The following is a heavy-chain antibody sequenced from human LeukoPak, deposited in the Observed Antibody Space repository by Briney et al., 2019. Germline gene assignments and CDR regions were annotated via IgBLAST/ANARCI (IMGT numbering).Heavy chain of an antibody. V-gene: IGHV3-48*04. CDR1: GFTFNTYG. D-gene: IGHD3-22*01. Sequence: AGGSLRLSCAASGFTFNTYGMNWFRQAPGRGLEWISYINSVGGTTFYADSVKGRFTISRDNANNTLYLQMNSLRAEDTAVYYCAKDHSYYYDSSGYGFDYWGQGTLVTVSS. CDR2: INSVGGTT. J-gene: IGHJ4*02. CDR3: AKDHSYYYDSSGYGFDY.